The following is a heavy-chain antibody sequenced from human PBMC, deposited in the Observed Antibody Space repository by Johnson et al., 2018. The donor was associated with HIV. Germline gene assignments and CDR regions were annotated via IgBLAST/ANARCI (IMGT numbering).Heavy chain of an antibody. CDR2: SGSGHST. CDR1: GFTVSNNY. CDR3: VRACRDGYTCDAFDI. D-gene: IGHD5-24*01. Sequence: VQLAESGGGVVRPGKSLRLSCAASGFTVSNNYMNWVRQAPGKGLEWVSAISGSGHSTYYADSVKGRFTISRENAKNSLYLQMDSLRAGATAVYYCVRACRDGYTCDAFDIWGQGTMVTVSS. J-gene: IGHJ3*02. V-gene: IGHV3-66*01.